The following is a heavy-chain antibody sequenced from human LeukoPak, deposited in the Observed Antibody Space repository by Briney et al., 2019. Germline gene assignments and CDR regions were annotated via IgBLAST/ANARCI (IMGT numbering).Heavy chain of an antibody. Sequence: GGSLRLSCAASGFTFSTYGMHWVRQAPGKGLEYVSGIGPDGGTTYYAKSVKGRFTISRDNSKNMVYLQMGSLRADDMAVYYCARGAQLTDYWGQGTLVTVSS. CDR2: IGPDGGTT. V-gene: IGHV3-64*01. CDR3: ARGAQLTDY. D-gene: IGHD6-13*01. J-gene: IGHJ4*02. CDR1: GFTFSTYG.